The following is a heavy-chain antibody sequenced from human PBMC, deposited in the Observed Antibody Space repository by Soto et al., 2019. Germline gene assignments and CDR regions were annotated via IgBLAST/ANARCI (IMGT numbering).Heavy chain of an antibody. Sequence: GESLKSSCKGSGYSFTGYWVGWVRQMPGKGLEWMGIIYPGDSDTRYSPSFQGQVTISADKSISTAYLQWSSLKASDTAMYYCARTSAAGKYYYGMDVWGQGTTVTVSS. CDR1: GYSFTGYW. V-gene: IGHV5-51*01. J-gene: IGHJ6*02. CDR3: ARTSAAGKYYYGMDV. D-gene: IGHD6-13*01. CDR2: IYPGDSDT.